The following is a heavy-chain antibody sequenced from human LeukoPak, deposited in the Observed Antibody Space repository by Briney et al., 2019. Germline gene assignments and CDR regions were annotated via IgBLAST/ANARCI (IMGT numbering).Heavy chain of an antibody. CDR1: GLTFSSYA. V-gene: IGHV3-30-3*01. CDR2: ISYDGSNK. D-gene: IGHD6-13*01. CDR3: ARENSSSWYWDYYYGMDV. Sequence: PGGSLRLSCAASGLTFSSYAMHWVRQAPGKGLEWVAVISYDGSNKYYADSVKGRFTISRDNSKNTLYLQMNSLRAEDTAVYYCARENSSSWYWDYYYGMDVWGQGTTITVSS. J-gene: IGHJ6*02.